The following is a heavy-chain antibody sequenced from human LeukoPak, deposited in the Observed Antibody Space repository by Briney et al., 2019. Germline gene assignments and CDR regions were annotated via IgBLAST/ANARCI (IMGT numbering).Heavy chain of an antibody. CDR1: GFTFSSYA. Sequence: QPGRSLRLSCAASGFTFSSYAMHWVRQAPGKGLEWVAVISYDGSNKYYADSVKGRFTISRDNSKNTLYLQMNSLRAEDTAVYYCERWTWGDCTNGVCQYYFDYWGQGTLVTVSS. J-gene: IGHJ4*02. CDR3: ERWTWGDCTNGVCQYYFDY. D-gene: IGHD2-8*01. V-gene: IGHV3-30-3*01. CDR2: ISYDGSNK.